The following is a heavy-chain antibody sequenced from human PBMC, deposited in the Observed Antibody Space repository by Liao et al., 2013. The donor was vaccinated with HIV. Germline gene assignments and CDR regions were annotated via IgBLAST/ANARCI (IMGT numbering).Heavy chain of an antibody. D-gene: IGHD3-22*01. CDR1: GGSISSGSYY. Sequence: QVQLQESGPGLVKPSETLSLTCTVSGGSISSGSYYWSWIRQPAGKGLEWIGRIYTSGSTNYNPSLKSRVTISVDTSKNQFSLKLSSVTAADTAVYYCARGLYYYDSSGYYPYFDYWGQGTLVTVSS. V-gene: IGHV4-61*02. CDR3: ARGLYYYDSSGYYPYFDY. CDR2: IYTSGST. J-gene: IGHJ4*02.